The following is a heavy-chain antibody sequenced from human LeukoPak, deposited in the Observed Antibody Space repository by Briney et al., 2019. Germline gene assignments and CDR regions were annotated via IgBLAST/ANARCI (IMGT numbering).Heavy chain of an antibody. CDR2: VDSVGRNT. V-gene: IGHV3-23*03. CDR1: GFTFSNYA. J-gene: IGHJ4*02. CDR3: SRGPRRLDY. Sequence: GGSLRLSCAASGFTFSNYAMTWVRQAPGTGLEWLSIVDSVGRNTFYADSVKGRFTVSRDNSENMLYLQMNSLRPEDTAMYYCSRGPRRLDYWGQGTLVTVSS.